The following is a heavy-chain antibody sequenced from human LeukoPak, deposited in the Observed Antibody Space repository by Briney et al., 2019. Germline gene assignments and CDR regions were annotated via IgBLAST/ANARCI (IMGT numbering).Heavy chain of an antibody. D-gene: IGHD3-10*01. CDR2: IYPGDSDT. Sequence: GESLKISCKGSGYSFTSYWIGWVCQMPGKGLEWMGIIYPGDSDTRYSPSFQGQVTISADKSISTAYLQWSSLKASDTAMYYCASRYYYGSGSYYFDYWGQGTLVTVSS. CDR1: GYSFTSYW. V-gene: IGHV5-51*01. CDR3: ASRYYYGSGSYYFDY. J-gene: IGHJ4*02.